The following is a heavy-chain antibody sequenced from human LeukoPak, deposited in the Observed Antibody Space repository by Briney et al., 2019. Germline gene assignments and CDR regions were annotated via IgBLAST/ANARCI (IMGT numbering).Heavy chain of an antibody. D-gene: IGHD2-15*01. Sequence: PSETLSLTCTVSGGSISSYYWSWIRQPPGKGLEWIGYIYYSGSTNYNPSLKSRVTISVDTSKNQFSLKLSSVTVADTAVYYCARVSVVVAAYDYWGQGTLVTVSS. V-gene: IGHV4-59*08. J-gene: IGHJ4*02. CDR3: ARVSVVVAAYDY. CDR2: IYYSGST. CDR1: GGSISSYY.